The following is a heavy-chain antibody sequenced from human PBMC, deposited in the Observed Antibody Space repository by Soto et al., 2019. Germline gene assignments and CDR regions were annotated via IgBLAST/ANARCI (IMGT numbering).Heavy chain of an antibody. Sequence: SETLSLTCTVSGGSVSSGSYYWSWIRQPPGKGLEWIGYIYYSGSTNYNPSLKSRVTISVDTSKNQFSLKLSSVTAADTAVYYCATTTTEDYYYGMDVWGQGTTVTVSS. CDR1: GGSVSSGSYY. CDR2: IYYSGST. D-gene: IGHD4-4*01. V-gene: IGHV4-61*01. CDR3: ATTTTEDYYYGMDV. J-gene: IGHJ6*02.